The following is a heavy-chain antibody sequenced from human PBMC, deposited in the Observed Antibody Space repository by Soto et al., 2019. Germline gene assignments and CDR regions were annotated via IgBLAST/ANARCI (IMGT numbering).Heavy chain of an antibody. V-gene: IGHV4-31*03. CDR3: ARSVFP. CDR2: FYYSGST. CDR1: GGSISTGGYY. J-gene: IGHJ5*02. Sequence: QVQLQESGPGLVKPSQTLSLTCTVSGGSISTGGYYCNSIRQHPGKGLEWIGYFYYSGSTYYNPSHKSRVTISVNTSKNQFSPKLSSVTAADTAVYYCARSVFPWGQGTLVTVSS.